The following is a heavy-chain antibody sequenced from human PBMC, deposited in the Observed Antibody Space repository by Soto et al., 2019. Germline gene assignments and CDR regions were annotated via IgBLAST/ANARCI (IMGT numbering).Heavy chain of an antibody. D-gene: IGHD2-15*01. CDR1: GYTFTSDD. CDR3: ASGSDMDY. CDR2: ISPYNSNT. Sequence: QVQLVQSGAEVKKPGASVKVSCKASGYTFTSDDISWVRQAPGQGLEWMGWISPYNSNTDYAQKFQGRVTMTTDTSTSTAYMELRSLRSDDTALYYCASGSDMDYWGQGTLVTVSS. V-gene: IGHV1-18*01. J-gene: IGHJ4*02.